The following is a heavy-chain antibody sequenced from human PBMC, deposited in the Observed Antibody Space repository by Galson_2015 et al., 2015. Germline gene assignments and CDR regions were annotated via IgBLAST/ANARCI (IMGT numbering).Heavy chain of an antibody. CDR2: ISSSSTYT. CDR3: ARRGPPYGGNVFDY. J-gene: IGHJ4*02. CDR1: GFTFSDYY. D-gene: IGHD4-23*01. Sequence: SLRLSCAASGFTFSDYYMSWLRQAPGKGLEWVSYISSSSTYTNYADSVKGRFTISRDNAKNSLYLQMNSLRAEDTAVYYCARRGPPYGGNVFDYWGQGTLVTVSS. V-gene: IGHV3-11*06.